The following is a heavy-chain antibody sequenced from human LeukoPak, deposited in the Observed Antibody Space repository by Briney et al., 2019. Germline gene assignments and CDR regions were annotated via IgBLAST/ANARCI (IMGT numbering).Heavy chain of an antibody. D-gene: IGHD4-17*01. CDR2: ISGSGGST. CDR3: ARDRTVTTYDYYYYYMDV. Sequence: GGSLRLSCAASGFTFSSSAMSWVRQAPGKGLEWVSAISGSGGSTYYADSVKGRFTISRDNSKNTLYLQMNSLRAEDTAVYYCARDRTVTTYDYYYYYMDVWGKGTTVTVSS. V-gene: IGHV3-23*01. CDR1: GFTFSSSA. J-gene: IGHJ6*03.